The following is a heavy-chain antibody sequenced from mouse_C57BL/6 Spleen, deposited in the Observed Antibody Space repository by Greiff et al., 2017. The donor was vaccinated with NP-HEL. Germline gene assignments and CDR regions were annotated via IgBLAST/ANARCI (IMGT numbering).Heavy chain of an antibody. D-gene: IGHD2-4*01. CDR2: ISYDGSN. Sequence: DVQLQESGPGLVKPSQSLSLTCSVTGYSITSGYYWNWIRQFPGNILEWMGYISYDGSNNYNPSLKNRISITRDTSKNQFFLKLNSVTTEDTATYYCARALYYDYPYAMDCWGQGTSVTVSS. V-gene: IGHV3-6*01. CDR1: GYSITSGYY. CDR3: ARALYYDYPYAMDC. J-gene: IGHJ4*01.